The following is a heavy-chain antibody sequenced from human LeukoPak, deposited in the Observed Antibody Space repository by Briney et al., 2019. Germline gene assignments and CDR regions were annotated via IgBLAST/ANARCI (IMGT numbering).Heavy chain of an antibody. CDR3: VRFFSFIDYYYYYGMDV. CDR2: INPNSGGT. J-gene: IGHJ6*02. Sequence: ASVKVSCKASGYTFTGYYMHWVRQAPGQGLEWMGRINPNSGGTNYAQKFQGRVTMTRDTSISTAYMELSRLRSDDTAVYYCVRFFSFIDYYYYYGMDVWGQGTTVTVSS. D-gene: IGHD3-3*01. CDR1: GYTFTGYY. V-gene: IGHV1-2*06.